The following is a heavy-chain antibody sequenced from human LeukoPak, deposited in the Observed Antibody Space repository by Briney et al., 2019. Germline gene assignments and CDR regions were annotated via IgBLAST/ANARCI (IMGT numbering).Heavy chain of an antibody. Sequence: PSEILSLTCSVPGDSIESTYYWNWIRQSPGKGLEWIGGIYYTGNTYYNPSLKSRVTMLVDTSKNQYFLKLKSVTAADTAVYYCASIEVGAHEPDIWGQGTMVTVSS. CDR3: ASIEVGAHEPDI. CDR2: IYYTGNT. J-gene: IGHJ3*02. V-gene: IGHV4-38-2*01. D-gene: IGHD1-26*01. CDR1: GDSIESTYY.